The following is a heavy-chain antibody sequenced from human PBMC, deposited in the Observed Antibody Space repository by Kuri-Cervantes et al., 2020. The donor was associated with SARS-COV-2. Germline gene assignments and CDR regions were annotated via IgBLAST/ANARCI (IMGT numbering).Heavy chain of an antibody. D-gene: IGHD2-15*01. J-gene: IGHJ4*02. Sequence: GGSLRLSCAASGFTFSSYGMNWVRQAPGKGLEYVSSISSSSSYIYYADSVKGRFTISRDNAKNSLHLQMNSLRAEDTAVYYCAGDGGGRPTHSDYCGQGTLVTVSS. CDR3: AGDGGGRPTHSDY. CDR1: GFTFSSYG. V-gene: IGHV3-21*01. CDR2: ISSSSSYI.